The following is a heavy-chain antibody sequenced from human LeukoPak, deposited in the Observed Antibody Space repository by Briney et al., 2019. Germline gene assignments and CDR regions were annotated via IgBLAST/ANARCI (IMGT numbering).Heavy chain of an antibody. V-gene: IGHV1-2*02. CDR3: ARNVGHYDGSDYYYDWYFDL. J-gene: IGHJ2*01. CDR2: INGNDGST. D-gene: IGHD3-22*01. CDR1: GYTFDNFY. Sequence: GASVKVSCKASGYTFDNFYIHWVRQAPGQGPEWMGWINGNDGSTQYAKKFQGRVTMTRVTAISTVSMDLSGLRPDDTAVYYCARNVGHYDGSDYYYDWYFDLWGRGTLVTVSS.